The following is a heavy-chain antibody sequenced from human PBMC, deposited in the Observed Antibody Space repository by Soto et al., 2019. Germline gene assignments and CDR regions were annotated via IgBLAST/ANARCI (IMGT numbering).Heavy chain of an antibody. CDR2: INHSGST. D-gene: IGHD3-10*01. CDR3: ARSQGGLWFGEFDGY. J-gene: IGHJ4*02. V-gene: IGHV4-34*01. CDR1: CGSFSSYY. Sequence: PSETLSLTCAVYCGSFSSYYWSWIRQPPGKGLEWIGEINHSGSTNYNPSLKSRVTMSVDTSKNQFSLKLSSVTAADTAVYYCARSQGGLWFGEFDGYWGQGTLVT.